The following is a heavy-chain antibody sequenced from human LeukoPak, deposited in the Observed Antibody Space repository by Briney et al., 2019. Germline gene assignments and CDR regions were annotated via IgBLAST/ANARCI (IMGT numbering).Heavy chain of an antibody. Sequence: PGGSLRLSCAASGFTFSSYSMNWVRQAPGKGLEWVSSISASSSYIYYADSVKGRFTISRDNAKRSLYLQMNSLRGGDTAVYYCASGGPDQWEVMSGSFDSWGQGTLVTVSS. CDR1: GFTFSSYS. J-gene: IGHJ4*02. CDR3: ASGGPDQWEVMSGSFDS. V-gene: IGHV3-21*01. CDR2: ISASSSYI. D-gene: IGHD1-26*01.